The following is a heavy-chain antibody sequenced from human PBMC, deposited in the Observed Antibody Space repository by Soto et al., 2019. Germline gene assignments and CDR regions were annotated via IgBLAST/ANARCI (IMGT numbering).Heavy chain of an antibody. V-gene: IGHV3-30*04. CDR2: ISYDEIDK. CDR1: GFTFSNYT. CDR3: AGRSGSSDY. J-gene: IGHJ4*02. D-gene: IGHD3-10*01. Sequence: GGSLRLSCAASGFTFSNYTMHWVRQAPGKGLEWVALISYDEIDKYYADAVKGRFTISRDNSKNTLYLQMDSLRAEDTAVYYCAGRSGSSDYWGQGTLVTVSS.